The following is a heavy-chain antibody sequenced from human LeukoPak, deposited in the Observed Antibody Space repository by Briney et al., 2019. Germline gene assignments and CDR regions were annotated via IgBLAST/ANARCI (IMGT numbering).Heavy chain of an antibody. D-gene: IGHD3-22*01. V-gene: IGHV3-23*01. Sequence: GGSLRLSCAASGFTFSSYAMSWVRQAPGKGLEWVSAISGSGGSTYYADSVKGRFTISRDNSKNTLYLQMNSLRAEDTAVYYCAKDGGYYYDSSGSFDYWGQGTLVTVSS. CDR2: ISGSGGST. CDR3: AKDGGYYYDSSGSFDY. J-gene: IGHJ4*02. CDR1: GFTFSSYA.